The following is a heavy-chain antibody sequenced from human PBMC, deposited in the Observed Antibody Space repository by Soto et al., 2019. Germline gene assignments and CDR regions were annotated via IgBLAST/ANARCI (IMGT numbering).Heavy chain of an antibody. CDR3: AKALEWFVVVPAAQDY. CDR1: GFTFSSYG. J-gene: IGHJ4*02. Sequence: QVQLVESGGGVVQPGRSLRLSCAASGFTFSSYGMHWVRQAPGKGLEWVAVISYDGNNKYYADSVKGRFTISRDNSKNTLYLQMNSLRAEDTALYYCAKALEWFVVVPAAQDYWGQGTLVTVSS. V-gene: IGHV3-30*18. D-gene: IGHD2-2*01. CDR2: ISYDGNNK.